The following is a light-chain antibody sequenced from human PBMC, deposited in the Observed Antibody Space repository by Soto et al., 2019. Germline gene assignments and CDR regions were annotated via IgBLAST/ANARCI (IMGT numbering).Light chain of an antibody. V-gene: IGKV3-15*01. CDR1: QSVSTN. J-gene: IGKJ4*01. CDR3: PQYHHWPPLT. Sequence: EIVMTQSPATLSVSTGERATLSCRASQSVSTNLDWYQHKPGQAPRLLIYGASTSATGIPARFSVSGSGTEFTLTISSLQSEDCAVYYYPQYHHWPPLTFGGGTKVEIK. CDR2: GAS.